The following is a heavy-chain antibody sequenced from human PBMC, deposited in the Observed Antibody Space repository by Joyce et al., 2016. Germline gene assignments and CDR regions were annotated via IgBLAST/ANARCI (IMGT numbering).Heavy chain of an antibody. CDR2: ISSSSSYI. J-gene: IGHJ6*03. V-gene: IGHV3-21*01. D-gene: IGHD3-16*01. CDR1: GFNFSSYS. CDR3: SRDPVSSRGLGEYYYYYMDV. Sequence: EVQLVESGGGLVKPGGSLRLSCAASGFNFSSYSMNWVRQAPGKGLGLVSSISSSSSYIYYADSVKGRFTISRDNAKNSLYLQMNSLRAADTAVYYCSRDPVSSRGLGEYYYYYMDVWGKGTTVTVSS.